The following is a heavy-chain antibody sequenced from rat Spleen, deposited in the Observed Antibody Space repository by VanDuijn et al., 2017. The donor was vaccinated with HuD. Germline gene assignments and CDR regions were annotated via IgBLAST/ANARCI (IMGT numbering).Heavy chain of an antibody. Sequence: VQLKESGPGLVQPSQTLSLTCTVSGFSLTNYGISWVRQPPGNGLDGMGVMWGGGSTAYNSALKSRLSISRDTSKSQVFLKMNSLQTEDIDTYYCARERQLGAVLWFDYWGQGVMVTVSS. V-gene: IGHV2S63*01. CDR1: GFSLTNYG. CDR3: ARERQLGAVLWFDY. CDR2: MWGGGST. J-gene: IGHJ2*01. D-gene: IGHD5-1*01.